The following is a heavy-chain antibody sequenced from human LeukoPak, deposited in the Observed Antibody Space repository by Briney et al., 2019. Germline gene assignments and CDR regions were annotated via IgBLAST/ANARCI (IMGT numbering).Heavy chain of an antibody. CDR1: GGSFSGYY. CDR2: INHSGST. Sequence: ASETLSLTCAVYGGSFSGYYWSWIRQPPGKGLEWIGEINHSGSTNYNPSLKSRVTISVDTSKNQFSLKLSSVTAADTAVYYCARGGTYYDYVWGSYRGYYFGYWGQGTLVTVSS. V-gene: IGHV4-34*01. J-gene: IGHJ4*02. D-gene: IGHD3-16*01. CDR3: ARGGTYYDYVWGSYRGYYFGY.